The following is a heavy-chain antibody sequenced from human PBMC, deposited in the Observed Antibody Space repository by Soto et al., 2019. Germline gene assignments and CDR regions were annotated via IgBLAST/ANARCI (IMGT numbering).Heavy chain of an antibody. J-gene: IGHJ6*04. Sequence: WETLSLTCTVSGGSISGYYWSWIRQPPGKGLEWIGYMYNTGSTVYNPSFKSRVTISVDTSKNQFSLKLNSVTAADTAVYYCARDLWGYCGTDCYPLDVWGKGTTVTVSS. CDR1: GGSISGYY. D-gene: IGHD2-21*02. CDR3: ARDLWGYCGTDCYPLDV. CDR2: MYNTGST. V-gene: IGHV4-59*01.